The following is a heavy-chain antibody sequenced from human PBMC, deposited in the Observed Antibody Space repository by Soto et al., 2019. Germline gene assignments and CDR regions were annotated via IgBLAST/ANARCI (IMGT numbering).Heavy chain of an antibody. Sequence: ASVKVSCKASGYTFTSYGISWARQAPGQGLEWGGWIGPNSGNTNFAQKFQGRLSLTIDTSTSTAYMEMRSLRSDDTAVYYCATDEGTYLDFWGHGTLVTVSS. CDR2: IGPNSGNT. D-gene: IGHD1-1*01. CDR3: ATDEGTYLDF. V-gene: IGHV1-18*04. J-gene: IGHJ5*01. CDR1: GYTFTSYG.